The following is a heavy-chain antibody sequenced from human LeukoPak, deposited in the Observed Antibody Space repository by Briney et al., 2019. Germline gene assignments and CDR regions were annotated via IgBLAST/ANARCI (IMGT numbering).Heavy chain of an antibody. CDR2: ISSSSSYI. CDR1: GFTFSSYS. J-gene: IGHJ4*02. V-gene: IGHV3-21*01. Sequence: PGGSVRLSCAASGFTFSSYSMNWARQAPGKGLEWVSSISSSSSYIYYADSVKGRFTISRDNAKNSLYLQMNSLRAEDTAVYYCARDNPGGGWNDVWGQRTLVTVSS. CDR3: ARDNPGGGWNDV. D-gene: IGHD1-1*01.